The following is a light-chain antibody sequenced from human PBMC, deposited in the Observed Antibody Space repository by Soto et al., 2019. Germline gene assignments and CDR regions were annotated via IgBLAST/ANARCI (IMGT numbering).Light chain of an antibody. J-gene: IGLJ1*01. Sequence: QSALTQPASVSGSPGQSITISRTGTTSDVGGYNYVCWYQQHPGKAPKLMIYEVSNRPSGVSTRFSGSKSGNTASLTISGLQAEDEADYYCSSYTSSSTLYVFGTGTKVT. CDR1: TSDVGGYNY. V-gene: IGLV2-14*01. CDR3: SSYTSSSTLYV. CDR2: EVS.